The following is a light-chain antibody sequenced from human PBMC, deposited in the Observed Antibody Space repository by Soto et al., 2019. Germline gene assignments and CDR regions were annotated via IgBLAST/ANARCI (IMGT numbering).Light chain of an antibody. CDR2: GAS. CDR1: QSVSSSY. CDR3: QQYGSSPWT. J-gene: IGKJ1*01. V-gene: IGKV3-20*01. Sequence: EIVLTQSPGTLSLSPVERATLSCMARQSVSSSYLAWYQQKPGQAPRLLIYGASSRATGIPDRFSGSGSGTDFTLTISRLEPEDFAVYYCQQYGSSPWTFGQGTKVDIK.